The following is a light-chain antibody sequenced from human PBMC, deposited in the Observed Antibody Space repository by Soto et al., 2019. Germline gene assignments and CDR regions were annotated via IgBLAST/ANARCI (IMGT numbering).Light chain of an antibody. J-gene: IGLJ1*01. CDR1: SGHSSYA. CDR2: LNSDGSH. V-gene: IGLV4-69*01. CDR3: QNWGTGIQV. Sequence: QLVLTQSPSASASLGASVKLTCTRSSGHSSYAIAWHQQQPEKGHRYLMKLNSDGSHSKGDGIPDRFSGSSSGAERYLTISSLQSDDEAYYYCQNWGTGIQVFGTGTKLTVL.